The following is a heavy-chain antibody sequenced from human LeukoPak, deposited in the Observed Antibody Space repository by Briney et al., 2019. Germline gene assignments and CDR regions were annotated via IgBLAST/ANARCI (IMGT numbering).Heavy chain of an antibody. CDR1: GFTFSSYS. V-gene: IGHV3-21*01. Sequence: GGSLRLSCAASGFTFSSYSINWVRQAPGKGLEWVSSISSSSSYIYYADSVKGRFTISRDNAKNSLYLQMNSLRAEDTAVYYCARDLLKTYIVVVPAAFDPWGQGTLVTVFS. CDR3: ARDLLKTYIVVVPAAFDP. CDR2: ISSSSSYI. D-gene: IGHD2-2*01. J-gene: IGHJ5*02.